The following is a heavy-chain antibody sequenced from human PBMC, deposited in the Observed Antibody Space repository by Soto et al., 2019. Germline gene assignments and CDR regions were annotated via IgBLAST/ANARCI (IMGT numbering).Heavy chain of an antibody. CDR2: IYHSGST. Sequence: PSETLSLTCAVSGGSISSGGYSWSWIRQPPGKGLEWIGYIYHSGSTYYNPSLKSRVTISVDRSKNQFSLKLSSVTAADTAVYYCARAGGTAMAYFDYWGQGTLVTVSS. CDR3: ARAGGTAMAYFDY. D-gene: IGHD5-18*01. J-gene: IGHJ4*02. V-gene: IGHV4-30-2*01. CDR1: GGSISSGGYS.